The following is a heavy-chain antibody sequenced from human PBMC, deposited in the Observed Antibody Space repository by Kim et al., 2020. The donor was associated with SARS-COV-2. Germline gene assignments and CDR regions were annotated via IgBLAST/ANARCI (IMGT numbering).Heavy chain of an antibody. J-gene: IGHJ6*02. V-gene: IGHV3-11*05. CDR3: AREDSSGVYYYYYGLDV. Sequence: GGSQILSCAASGFTFSDYYMSWIRQAPGKGLEWVSYISSNSRYTNYADSVKGRFTISRDNAKNSLDLQMNSLRAEDTAVYFCAREDSSGVYYYYYGLDVWGQWTTVTVSS. CDR1: GFTFSDYY. CDR2: ISSNSRYT. D-gene: IGHD6-19*01.